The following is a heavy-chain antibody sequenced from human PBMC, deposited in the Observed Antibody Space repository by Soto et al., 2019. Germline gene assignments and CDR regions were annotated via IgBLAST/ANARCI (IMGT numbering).Heavy chain of an antibody. CDR3: ARDTGYSMGWFDP. CDR2: IKQDGSEK. D-gene: IGHD6-13*01. J-gene: IGHJ5*02. Sequence: GGSLRLSCAASGFTFSSYWMSWVRQAPGKGLEWVANIKQDGSEKYYVDSVKGRFTISRDNAKNSLYLQMNSLRAEDTAVYYCARDTGYSMGWFDPWGQGTLVTVSS. CDR1: GFTFSSYW. V-gene: IGHV3-7*01.